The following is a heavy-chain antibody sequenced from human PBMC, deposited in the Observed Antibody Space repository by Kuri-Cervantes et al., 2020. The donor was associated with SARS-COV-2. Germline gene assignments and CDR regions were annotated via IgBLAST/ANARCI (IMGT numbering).Heavy chain of an antibody. CDR3: ASPGTWGQQLVQSLRY. Sequence: ASVKVSCKASGYTFTSYYMHWVRQAPGQGLEWMGWISAYNGNTNYAQKLQGRVTMTTDTSTSTAYMELGSLRSEDTAVYYCASPGTWGQQLVQSLRYWGQGTLVTVSS. D-gene: IGHD6-13*01. CDR2: ISAYNGNT. V-gene: IGHV1-18*04. J-gene: IGHJ4*02. CDR1: GYTFTSYY.